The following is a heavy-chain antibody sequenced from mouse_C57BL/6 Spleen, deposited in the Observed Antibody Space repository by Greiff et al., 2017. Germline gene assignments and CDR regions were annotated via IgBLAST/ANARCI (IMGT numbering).Heavy chain of an antibody. J-gene: IGHJ4*01. Sequence: EVMLVESGGGLVQSGRSLRLSCATSGFTFSDFYMEWVRQAPGKGLEWIAASRNKANDYTTEYSASVKGRFIVSRDTSQSILYLQMNALRAEDTAIYYCARDAYYSPYYYAMDYWGQGTSVTVSS. V-gene: IGHV7-1*01. D-gene: IGHD2-12*01. CDR3: ARDAYYSPYYYAMDY. CDR2: SRNKANDYTT. CDR1: GFTFSDFY.